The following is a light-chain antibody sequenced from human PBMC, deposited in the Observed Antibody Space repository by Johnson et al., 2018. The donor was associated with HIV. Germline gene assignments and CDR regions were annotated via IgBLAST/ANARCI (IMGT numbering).Light chain of an antibody. J-gene: IGLJ1*01. CDR3: GTWDNSLSAV. V-gene: IGLV1-51*02. CDR1: SSNIGNNY. Sequence: TQPPSVSAAPGQKVTISCSGSSSNIGNNYVSWYQQLPGTAPKLLIYENNKRPSGIPDRFSASKSGTSATLGITGLQTGDEADYYCGTWDNSLSAVFGTGTKVTVL. CDR2: ENN.